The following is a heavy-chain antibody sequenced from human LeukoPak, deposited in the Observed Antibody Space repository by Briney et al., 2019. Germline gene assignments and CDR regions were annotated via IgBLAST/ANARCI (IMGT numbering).Heavy chain of an antibody. J-gene: IGHJ4*02. D-gene: IGHD3-22*01. CDR2: IYYSGST. Sequence: SETLSLTCTVSGGSISSYYWSWIRQPPGKGLEWIGHIYYSGSTNYSPSLKSRVTISVDTSKNQFSLELSSVTAADTAVYYCARRGPDYYDSSGYYFDYWGQGSLVTVSS. CDR1: GGSISSYY. V-gene: IGHV4-59*01. CDR3: ARRGPDYYDSSGYYFDY.